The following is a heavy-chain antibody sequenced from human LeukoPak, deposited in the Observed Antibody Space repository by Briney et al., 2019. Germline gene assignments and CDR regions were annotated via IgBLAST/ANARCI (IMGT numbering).Heavy chain of an antibody. CDR3: ARAYGGSSEAYDWFDP. CDR2: INPSSGST. CDR1: GYIFTTYY. D-gene: IGHD4-23*01. J-gene: IGHJ5*02. V-gene: IGHV1-46*01. Sequence: ASVKVSCKASGYIFTTYYIQWVRQAPGQGLEWMGIINPSSGSTSYAEKFQGRVTMTRDTSTSTVYMEVSSLRSDDTAVYYCARAYGGSSEAYDWFDPWGQGTLVTVSS.